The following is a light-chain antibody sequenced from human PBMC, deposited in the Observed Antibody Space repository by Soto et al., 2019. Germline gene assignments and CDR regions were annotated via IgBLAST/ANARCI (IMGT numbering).Light chain of an antibody. CDR2: EVN. CDR1: SSDVGGYNY. J-gene: IGLJ3*02. V-gene: IGLV2-8*01. Sequence: QSALTQPPSASGSPGQSVTISCTGTSSDVGGYNYVSWYQQHPGKVPKLMVYEVNKRPSGVPDRFSGAKSGNTASLTVSGLQAEDEADYYCSSYAGSTWVFGGGTKPPS. CDR3: SSYAGSTWV.